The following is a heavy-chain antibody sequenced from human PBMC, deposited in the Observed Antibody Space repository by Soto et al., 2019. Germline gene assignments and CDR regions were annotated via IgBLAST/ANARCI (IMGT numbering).Heavy chain of an antibody. Sequence: GGSLRLSCAASGFTFSSYGMHWVRQAPGKGLEWVAVISYDGSNKYYADSVKGRFTISRDNSKNTLYLQMNSLRAEDTAVYYCAKSLEYSYGPVGYWGQGTLVTVSS. CDR1: GFTFSSYG. V-gene: IGHV3-30*18. CDR3: AKSLEYSYGPVGY. J-gene: IGHJ4*02. CDR2: ISYDGSNK. D-gene: IGHD5-18*01.